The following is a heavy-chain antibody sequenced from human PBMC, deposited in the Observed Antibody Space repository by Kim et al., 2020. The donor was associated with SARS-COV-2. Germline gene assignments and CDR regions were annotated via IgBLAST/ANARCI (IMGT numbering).Heavy chain of an antibody. CDR1: GGSISGYH. V-gene: IGHV4-59*01. CDR3: ARGTYDYGWGSYRFVY. D-gene: IGHD3-16*02. Sequence: SETLSLTCTVSGGSISGYHWSWIRQSPGRGLEWIGYIYYSGNTNYSPSLKSRVTISIDTSKNQFSLKLRSVTAADTAVYYFARGTYDYGWGSYRFVYWGQGTLVTVSS. CDR2: IYYSGNT. J-gene: IGHJ4*02.